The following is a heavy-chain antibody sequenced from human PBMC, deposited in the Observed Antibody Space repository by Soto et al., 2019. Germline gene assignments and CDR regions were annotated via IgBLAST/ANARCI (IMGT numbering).Heavy chain of an antibody. Sequence: EVHLVESGGGLVEPGGSLRLSCAASGFIFNNAWMTWVRQAPGKGLEWVAHIKSRPDGGTADYAASVKGRFTISRDDSRYTLYLQMNSLRIDDTAVYYCTTAGPRDWYFNLWGRGTLVTVSS. V-gene: IGHV3-15*01. J-gene: IGHJ2*01. CDR2: IKSRPDGGTA. CDR1: GFIFNNAW. CDR3: TTAGPRDWYFNL.